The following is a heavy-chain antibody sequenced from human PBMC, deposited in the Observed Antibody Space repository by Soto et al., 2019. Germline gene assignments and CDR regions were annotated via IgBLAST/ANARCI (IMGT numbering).Heavy chain of an antibody. V-gene: IGHV4-61*01. J-gene: IGHJ6*02. Sequence: SQTLSLTCTVSGTSVSSGSFYWSWIRQPPGKGLEWRAYVYFSGTSNSNPSLNNRVTISLDASKNQLSLRLTSVTAADTAVYYCARAMAQTPDHYYYNAMDVWGQGTTVTVSS. CDR3: ARAMAQTPDHYYYNAMDV. CDR2: VYFSGTS. CDR1: GTSVSSGSFY. D-gene: IGHD5-12*01.